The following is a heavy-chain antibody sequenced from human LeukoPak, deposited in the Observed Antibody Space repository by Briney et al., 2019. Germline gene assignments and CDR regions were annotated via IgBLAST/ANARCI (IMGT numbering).Heavy chain of an antibody. CDR3: ATNITMIVFDY. V-gene: IGHV4-38-2*01. CDR1: GYSISSDYY. D-gene: IGHD3-22*01. Sequence: SETLSLTCAVSGYSISSDYYWGWIRQPPGKGLEWIGSISHSGSTYYNPSLKSRVTISVDTSKNHFFLKLTSATAADTAVYYCATNITMIVFDYWGQGTLVTVSS. J-gene: IGHJ4*02. CDR2: ISHSGST.